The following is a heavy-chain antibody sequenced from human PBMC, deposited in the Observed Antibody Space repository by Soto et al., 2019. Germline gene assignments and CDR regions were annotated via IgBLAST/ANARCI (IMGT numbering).Heavy chain of an antibody. CDR3: ARDGVLGYCSGGSCYSALY. CDR1: GFTFSSYS. CDR2: ISSSSSYI. D-gene: IGHD2-15*01. V-gene: IGHV3-21*01. Sequence: EVQLVESGGGLVKPGGSLRLSCAASGFTFSSYSMNWVRQAPGKGLEWVSSISSSSSYIYYADSVKGRFTISRDNAKNSLYLQMNSLRAEDTAVYYFARDGVLGYCSGGSCYSALYWGQGTLVTVSS. J-gene: IGHJ4*02.